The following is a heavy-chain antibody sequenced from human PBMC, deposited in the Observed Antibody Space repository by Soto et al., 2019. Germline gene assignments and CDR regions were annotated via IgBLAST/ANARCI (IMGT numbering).Heavy chain of an antibody. J-gene: IGHJ3*02. CDR2: ISYDGSNK. CDR1: QFTFSAYA. CDR3: AKGDSSGYYDAFDI. V-gene: IGHV3-30*04. D-gene: IGHD3-22*01. Sequence: QVQLVESGGGVVQPGRSLRLSCAASQFTFSAYAMHWVRQAPGKGLEWVAVISYDGSNKYYADSVKGRFTISRDNSKNTLYLQMNSLRAEDTAVYYCAKGDSSGYYDAFDIWGQGTMVTVSS.